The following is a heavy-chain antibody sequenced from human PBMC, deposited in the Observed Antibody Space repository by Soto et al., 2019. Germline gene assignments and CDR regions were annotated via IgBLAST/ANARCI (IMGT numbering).Heavy chain of an antibody. D-gene: IGHD6-13*01. CDR3: ARAVAAAEDYYYYGMDV. V-gene: IGHV3-74*01. CDR1: GFTFSSYW. CDR2: INSDGSST. Sequence: EVQLVESGGGLVQPGGSLRLSCAASGFTFSSYWMHWVRQARGKGLVWVSRINSDGSSTSYADSVKGRFTISRDNAKNTLYLQMNSLRAEDTAVYYCARAVAAAEDYYYYGMDVWGQGTTVTVSS. J-gene: IGHJ6*02.